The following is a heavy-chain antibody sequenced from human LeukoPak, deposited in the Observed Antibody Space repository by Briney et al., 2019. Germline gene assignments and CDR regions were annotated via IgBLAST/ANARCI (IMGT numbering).Heavy chain of an antibody. D-gene: IGHD3-22*01. CDR2: VHHSGIT. V-gene: IGHV4-39*01. CDR1: GGFISSGGYY. J-gene: IGHJ3*01. CDR3: ARNPPNYYDSSGRMGAFDV. Sequence: PSETLSLTCVVSGGFISSGGYYWGWIRHPPETGLEWIGSVHHSGITYYNTSLKSRVTISVDKSKNQFSLGLTSVTAADTAVYYCARNPPNYYDSSGRMGAFDVWGQGTMVTVSS.